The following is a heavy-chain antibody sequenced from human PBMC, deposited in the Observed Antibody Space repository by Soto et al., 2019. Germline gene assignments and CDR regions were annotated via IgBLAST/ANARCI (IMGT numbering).Heavy chain of an antibody. CDR1: GYTLTSDG. D-gene: IGHD3-16*01. J-gene: IGHJ5*02. Sequence: ASGKVPCEASGYTLTSDGISWVRQAPGQGLEWMGWISAYNGNTNYAQKLQGRVTMTTDTSTSTAYMELRSLRSDDTAVYYCARDWGPYWFDPWGQGILVTVPQ. CDR2: ISAYNGNT. V-gene: IGHV1-18*04. CDR3: ARDWGPYWFDP.